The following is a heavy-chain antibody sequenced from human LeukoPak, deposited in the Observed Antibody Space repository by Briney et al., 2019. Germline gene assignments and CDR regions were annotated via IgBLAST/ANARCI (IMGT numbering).Heavy chain of an antibody. Sequence: GGSRRLSCAASGFTLSSYAMSWDRQAPGKGLEWVSATSASGGSTYTADTVKGRFTISRDNSKNALYLQMYSVRAEDTAVYYCAKDLAGYSSGRYVPNWFEPWGQETLVTVSS. D-gene: IGHD6-19*01. V-gene: IGHV3-23*01. CDR1: GFTLSSYA. J-gene: IGHJ5*02. CDR2: TSASGGST. CDR3: AKDLAGYSSGRYVPNWFEP.